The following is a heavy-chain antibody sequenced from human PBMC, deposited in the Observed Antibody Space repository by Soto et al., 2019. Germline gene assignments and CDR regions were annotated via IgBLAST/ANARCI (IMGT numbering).Heavy chain of an antibody. D-gene: IGHD4-17*01. J-gene: IGHJ6*03. CDR3: ARQVGMTTVTTSYYYMDV. CDR1: GYSFTSYW. V-gene: IGHV5-51*01. CDR2: IYPGDSDT. Sequence: ESLKISCKGSGYSFTSYWIGWVRQMPGKGLEWMGIIYPGDSDTRYSPSFQGQVTISADKSISTAYLQWSSLKASDTAMYYCARQVGMTTVTTSYYYMDVWGKGTTVTVSS.